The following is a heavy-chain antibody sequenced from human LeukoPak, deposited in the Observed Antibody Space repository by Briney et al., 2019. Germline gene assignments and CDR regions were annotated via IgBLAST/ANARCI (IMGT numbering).Heavy chain of an antibody. D-gene: IGHD2-2*01. CDR1: GGTFSSYA. CDR2: IIPIFGIA. V-gene: IGHV1-69*05. J-gene: IGHJ3*02. Sequence: GASVKVSCKASGGTFSSYAISWVRQAPGQGLEWMGGIIPIFGIANYAQKFQGRVTITTDESTSTAYMELSSLRSEDTAVYYCARNYCSSTSCRPSDAFDIWGQGTMVTVSS. CDR3: ARNYCSSTSCRPSDAFDI.